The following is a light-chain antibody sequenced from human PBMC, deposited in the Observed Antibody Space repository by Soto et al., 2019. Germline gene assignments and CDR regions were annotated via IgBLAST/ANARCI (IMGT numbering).Light chain of an antibody. Sequence: QSALTQPASVSGSPGQSITISCTGTSSDVGGYNYVSWYQQHPGKAPKLMIYGVTNRPSGVSSRFSGPRSGNTASLTISGLQAEDEAEYFCNSYTSSSTFVFGTGTKLTVL. CDR3: NSYTSSSTFV. CDR1: SSDVGGYNY. CDR2: GVT. V-gene: IGLV2-14*01. J-gene: IGLJ1*01.